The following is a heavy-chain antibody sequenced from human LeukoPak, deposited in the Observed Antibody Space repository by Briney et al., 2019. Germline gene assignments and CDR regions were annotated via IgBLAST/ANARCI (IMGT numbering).Heavy chain of an antibody. Sequence: SQTLSLTCTVSGGSISSHYWNWIRQPPGKGLEWIGYIYYSGSTNYNPSLKSRVTISVDTSKNQFSLKLSSVTAADTAVYYCARETTVVTPGRSDVFDIWGQGTMVTVSS. V-gene: IGHV4-59*11. CDR1: GGSISSHY. J-gene: IGHJ3*02. CDR2: IYYSGST. D-gene: IGHD4-23*01. CDR3: ARETTVVTPGRSDVFDI.